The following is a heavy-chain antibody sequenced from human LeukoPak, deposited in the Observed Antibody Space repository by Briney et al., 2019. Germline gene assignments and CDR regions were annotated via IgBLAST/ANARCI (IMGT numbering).Heavy chain of an antibody. CDR3: ARRYYYDSSGYSYYFDF. CDR1: GDSISSSNYY. Sequence: SETLSLTCTVSGDSISSSNYYWGWIRQPPGKGLEWIGSIYYSGSTYYNPSLKGRVTISVDTSKNQFSLKLTSVTAADTAVYYCARRYYYDSSGYSYYFDFWGQGTLVTVSS. J-gene: IGHJ4*02. CDR2: IYYSGST. V-gene: IGHV4-39*01. D-gene: IGHD3-22*01.